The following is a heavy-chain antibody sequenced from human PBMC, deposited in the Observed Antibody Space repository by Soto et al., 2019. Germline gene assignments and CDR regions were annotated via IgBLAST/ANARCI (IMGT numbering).Heavy chain of an antibody. V-gene: IGHV3-7*03. CDR2: IKQDGSEK. D-gene: IGHD4-17*01. Sequence: GGSLRLSCAASGFTFSIYWMSWVRQAPGKGLEWVANIKQDGSEKYYVDSVKGRFTISRDNAKNSLYLQMNSLRAEDTAVYYCARGSYGDYVVDYYYYGMDVWGQGTTVTVSS. CDR3: ARGSYGDYVVDYYYYGMDV. CDR1: GFTFSIYW. J-gene: IGHJ6*02.